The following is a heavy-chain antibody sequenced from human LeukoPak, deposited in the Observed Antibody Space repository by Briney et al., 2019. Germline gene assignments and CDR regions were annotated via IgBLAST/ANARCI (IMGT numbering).Heavy chain of an antibody. J-gene: IGHJ4*02. CDR3: AKDPGYCSGGSCYYFDY. D-gene: IGHD2-15*01. Sequence: PGGSLRLSCAASGFTFSSYAMHWVRQAPAKGLEWVAVISYDGSNKYYTDSVKGRFSISRDNSENTLYLQMNSLRAEDTAVYYCAKDPGYCSGGSCYYFDYWGQGTLVTVSS. CDR1: GFTFSSYA. V-gene: IGHV3-30*18. CDR2: ISYDGSNK.